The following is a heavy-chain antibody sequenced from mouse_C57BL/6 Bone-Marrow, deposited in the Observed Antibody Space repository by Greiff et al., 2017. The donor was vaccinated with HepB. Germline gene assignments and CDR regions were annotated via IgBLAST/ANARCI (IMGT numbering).Heavy chain of an antibody. CDR1: GFNIKDDY. V-gene: IGHV14-4*01. J-gene: IGHJ3*01. CDR2: IDPENGDT. D-gene: IGHD1-1*01. Sequence: EVQLQQSGAELVRPGASVKLSCTASGFNIKDDYMHWVKQRPEQGLEWIGWIDPENGDTEYASKFQGKATITADTSSNTAYLQLSSLTSEDTAVYYCTTGRYGAPSWFAYWGQGTLVTVSA. CDR3: TTGRYGAPSWFAY.